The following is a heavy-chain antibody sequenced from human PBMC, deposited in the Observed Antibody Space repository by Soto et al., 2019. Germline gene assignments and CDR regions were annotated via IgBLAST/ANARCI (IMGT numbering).Heavy chain of an antibody. D-gene: IGHD3-10*01. CDR2: ISGSGGST. CDR3: AKDPRSITMVRGNKDVDY. CDR1: GFTFSSYA. V-gene: IGHV3-23*01. J-gene: IGHJ4*02. Sequence: EVQLLESGGGLVQPGGSLRLSCAASGFTFSSYAMSWVRQAPGKGLEWVSAISGSGGSTYYADSVKGRFTISRDNSKNTLYLQMNSLRAEDTAVYYCAKDPRSITMVRGNKDVDYWGQGTLVTVSS.